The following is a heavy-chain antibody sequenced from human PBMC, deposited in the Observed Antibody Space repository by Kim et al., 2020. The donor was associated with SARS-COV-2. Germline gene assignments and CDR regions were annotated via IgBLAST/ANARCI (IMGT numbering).Heavy chain of an antibody. D-gene: IGHD2-21*02. V-gene: IGHV4-59*11. CDR2: IYNSGST. J-gene: IGHJ5*02. CDR1: GDSISSHY. CDR3: ARDQGGVTWFDP. Sequence: SETLSLTCTVSGDSISSHYWSWIRQPPGKGLEWIGYIYNSGSTNYNPSLKSRVTISVDTSKNQFSLKLISVTAADTAVYYCARDQGGVTWFDPWGQGTLVTVSS.